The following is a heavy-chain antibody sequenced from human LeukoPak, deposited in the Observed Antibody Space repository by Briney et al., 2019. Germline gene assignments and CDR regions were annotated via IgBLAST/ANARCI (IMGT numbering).Heavy chain of an antibody. Sequence: SETLSLTCTVSGASLSTGNYYWSWVWQPAGKGLEWIGRIYTTGSTSYNPSLKSRVTISVDTSKNQFSLKLSSVTAADTAVYYCARQEDCSTSSCYSGGWFDPWGQGTLVTVSS. CDR2: IYTTGST. V-gene: IGHV4-61*02. D-gene: IGHD2-2*01. CDR1: GASLSTGNYY. J-gene: IGHJ5*02. CDR3: ARQEDCSTSSCYSGGWFDP.